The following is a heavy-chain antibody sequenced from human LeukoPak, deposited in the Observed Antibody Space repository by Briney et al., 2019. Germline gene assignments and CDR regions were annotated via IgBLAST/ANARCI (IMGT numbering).Heavy chain of an antibody. CDR2: SRDKVHSHTT. Sequence: PGGSLRLSCAASGFTFSSYNMNWVRQSPGKGLEWVGRSRDKVHSHTTEYAASVRGRFTISRDDSENSLYLQMHSLKTEDAALYYCARGYLYGGVYHSDYWGQGTLVTVSS. J-gene: IGHJ4*02. CDR3: ARGYLYGGVYHSDY. CDR1: GFTFSSYN. D-gene: IGHD2-8*02. V-gene: IGHV3-72*01.